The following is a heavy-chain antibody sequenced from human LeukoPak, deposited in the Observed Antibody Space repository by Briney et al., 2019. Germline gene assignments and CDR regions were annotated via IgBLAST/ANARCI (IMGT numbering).Heavy chain of an antibody. Sequence: PSETLSLTCAVSGGPLSTYYWSWIRQPPGKGLEWVWEITHHGRTNHNPSLKSRVTISADTSNNQFSLKLSSVTAADSAVYYCAPFYGDYPDFDSWGQGTLVTVSS. D-gene: IGHD4-17*01. V-gene: IGHV4-34*01. J-gene: IGHJ4*02. CDR2: ITHHGRT. CDR3: APFYGDYPDFDS. CDR1: GGPLSTYY.